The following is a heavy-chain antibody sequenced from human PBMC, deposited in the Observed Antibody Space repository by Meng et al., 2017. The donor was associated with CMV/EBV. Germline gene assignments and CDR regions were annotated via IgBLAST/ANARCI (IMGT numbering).Heavy chain of an antibody. Sequence: GGSLRLSCAASGFTFDDYAMHWVRQAPGKGLEWVSGISWNSGSIGYADSVKGRFTISRDNAKNSLYLQMNSLRAEDTAVYYCARLPGTGSGDKDVWGQGTTVT. J-gene: IGHJ6*02. D-gene: IGHD3-10*01. V-gene: IGHV3-9*01. CDR1: GFTFDDYA. CDR3: ARLPGTGSGDKDV. CDR2: ISWNSGSI.